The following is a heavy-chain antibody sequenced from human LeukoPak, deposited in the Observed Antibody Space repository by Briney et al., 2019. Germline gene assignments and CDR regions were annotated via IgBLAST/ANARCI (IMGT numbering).Heavy chain of an antibody. CDR3: ANALNSYGLPFDY. D-gene: IGHD5-18*01. CDR1: GFTFSNSA. V-gene: IGHV3-23*01. Sequence: GGSLRLSCVASGFTFSNSAMIWVRQAPGKGLKWVSVISGSGGTTYYADSVKGRFTISRDNSKNTLYLQMNSLRAEDMAIYYCANALNSYGLPFDYWGQGTLVTVSS. J-gene: IGHJ4*02. CDR2: ISGSGGTT.